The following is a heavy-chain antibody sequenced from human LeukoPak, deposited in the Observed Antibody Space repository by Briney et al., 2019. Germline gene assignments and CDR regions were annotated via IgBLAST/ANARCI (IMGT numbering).Heavy chain of an antibody. Sequence: QPGGSLRLSCAASGFTFGAYSMHWVRQVPGKDLEWVSGISWNSGTIDYVDSVRGRFTISRDNSKKTLFLQMNSLRAEDTAVYYCAKVSGGEHNFWSDFSQDKWFDPWGQGTLVTVSS. CDR2: ISWNSGTI. V-gene: IGHV3-9*01. CDR3: AKVSGGEHNFWSDFSQDKWFDP. D-gene: IGHD3-3*01. J-gene: IGHJ5*02. CDR1: GFTFGAYS.